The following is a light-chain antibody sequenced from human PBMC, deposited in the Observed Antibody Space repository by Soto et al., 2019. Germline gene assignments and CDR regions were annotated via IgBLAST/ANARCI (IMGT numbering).Light chain of an antibody. Sequence: QSALTQPASVSGSPGQSITISCTGTSSDVGGYNYVSWYQQHPGKAPKLMIYEVNNRPSGVSNRFSGSKSGNTASLTISGLQAEDEADYYCSSYTTSSTHMFGGGTKLTVL. CDR1: SSDVGGYNY. CDR2: EVN. CDR3: SSYTTSSTHM. V-gene: IGLV2-14*01. J-gene: IGLJ3*02.